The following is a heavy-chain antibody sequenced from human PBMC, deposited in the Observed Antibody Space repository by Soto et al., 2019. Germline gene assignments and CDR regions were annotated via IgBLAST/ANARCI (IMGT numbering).Heavy chain of an antibody. D-gene: IGHD3-22*01. CDR3: VHPRRDYYGSGGYWYFFDY. CDR2: IYWDDDK. CDR1: GFSLSTSGVG. J-gene: IGHJ4*02. V-gene: IGHV2-5*02. Sequence: QITLKESGPTLVKPTQTLTLTCTFSGFSLSTSGVGVGWIRQPPGKALEWLALIYWDDDKRYTPSLKSRLTITKDTSKNQVVLTMTNMDPVDTATYYCVHPRRDYYGSGGYWYFFDYWGQGTLVTVSS.